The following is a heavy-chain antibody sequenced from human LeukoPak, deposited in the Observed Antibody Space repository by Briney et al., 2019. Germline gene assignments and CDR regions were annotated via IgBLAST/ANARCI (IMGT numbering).Heavy chain of an antibody. CDR2: ISDSGGNT. J-gene: IGHJ4*02. CDR1: GFTFSSCA. V-gene: IGHV3-23*01. D-gene: IGHD3-22*01. Sequence: GGSLRLSCAASGFTFSSCAMSWVRQAPGKGLEWVAGISDSGGNTYYADSVKGRFTISRDNSKNTLFLQMSSLRAEDTAVYYCARGYYYDTSGYSLPLDCWGQGTLLTVSS. CDR3: ARGYYYDTSGYSLPLDC.